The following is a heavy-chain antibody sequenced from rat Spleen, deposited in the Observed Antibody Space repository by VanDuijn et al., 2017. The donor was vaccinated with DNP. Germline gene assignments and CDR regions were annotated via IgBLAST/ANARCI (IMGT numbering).Heavy chain of an antibody. D-gene: IGHD4-1*01. V-gene: IGHV5-27*01. Sequence: EVQLVESGGGLVQPGRSLKLSCAASGFTFSAYDMAWVRQAPTKGLEWVASINPSGDSSYYRASVKGRFTVSRDNAKTTLYLQRDSLKSDDTGTYYCTRDGSTGYAAYWGQGVMVTVSS. CDR2: INPSGDSS. J-gene: IGHJ2*01. CDR3: TRDGSTGYAAY. CDR1: GFTFSAYD.